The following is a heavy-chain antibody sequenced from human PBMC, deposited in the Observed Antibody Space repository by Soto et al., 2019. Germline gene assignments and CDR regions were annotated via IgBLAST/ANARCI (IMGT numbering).Heavy chain of an antibody. CDR3: TKATRNYWDSSEYFDY. CDR2: ISGSGGST. Sequence: GGSLRLSCAASGFAFSSYAMSWVRQAPGKGLEWVSAISGSGGSTYYADSVKGRFTISRDNSKNTLYLQMNSLRAEDTAVYYCTKATRNYWDSSEYFDYWGQGTLFTVSS. J-gene: IGHJ4*02. CDR1: GFAFSSYA. V-gene: IGHV3-23*01. D-gene: IGHD3-22*01.